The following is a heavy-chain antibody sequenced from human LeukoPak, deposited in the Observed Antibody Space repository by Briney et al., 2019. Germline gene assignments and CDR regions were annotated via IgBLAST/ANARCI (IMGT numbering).Heavy chain of an antibody. J-gene: IGHJ4*02. CDR2: IRYDGSNK. Sequence: GGSLRLSCAASGSTFSAYGMHWVRQAPGKGLEWVTFIRYDGSNKYYADSVKGRFTISRDNSKNTLYLQMNSLRAEDTAVYYCAKVSSSGWHTVDYWGQGTLVTVSS. D-gene: IGHD6-19*01. CDR3: AKVSSSGWHTVDY. CDR1: GSTFSAYG. V-gene: IGHV3-30*02.